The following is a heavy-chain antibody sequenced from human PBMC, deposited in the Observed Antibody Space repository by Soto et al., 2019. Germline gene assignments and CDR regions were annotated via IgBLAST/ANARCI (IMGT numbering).Heavy chain of an antibody. J-gene: IGHJ6*02. CDR1: GCSISSADYY. CDR2: IYYSGST. D-gene: IGHD7-27*01. CDR3: ARRGLGRNYYYYGMDV. V-gene: IGHV4-30-4*01. Sequence: SVTLSLTCTVCGCSISSADYYWSWIRQPPGKGLEWIGYIYYSGSTYYNPSLKSRVTISVDTSKNQFSLKLSSVTAADTAVYYCARRGLGRNYYYYGMDVWGQGTTVT.